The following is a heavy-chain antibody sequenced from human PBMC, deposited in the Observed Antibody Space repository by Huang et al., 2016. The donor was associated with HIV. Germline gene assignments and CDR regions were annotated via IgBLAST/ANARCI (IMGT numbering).Heavy chain of an antibody. CDR1: GYTFTGYY. CDR2: INPGSGGT. CDR3: AREVVSATGYYYYGMDV. D-gene: IGHD2-15*01. Sequence: QVQLVQSGAEVKKPGASVKVSCKASGYTFTGYYMHWVRQAPGQGLEWMGWINPGSGGTNYAQKFQGRVTMTRDTSISTAYMELSRLRSDDTAMYYCAREVVSATGYYYYGMDVWGQGTTVTVSS. V-gene: IGHV1-2*02. J-gene: IGHJ6*02.